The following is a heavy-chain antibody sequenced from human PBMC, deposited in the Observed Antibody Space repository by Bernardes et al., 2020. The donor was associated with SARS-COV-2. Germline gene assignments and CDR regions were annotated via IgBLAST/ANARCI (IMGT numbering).Heavy chain of an antibody. CDR1: GFTFSSYL. V-gene: IGHV3-21*01. Sequence: GGSRRLSCAASGFTFSSYLFSWFRQAPGKGLEWVSSISGIGLYIYYGDSVRGRFTTSRDNARNSVFLQMESLRPEDTAVYYCARDIGGTDWRFGFDVWGPGTMVHVSS. J-gene: IGHJ3*01. CDR2: ISGIGLYI. D-gene: IGHD3-9*01. CDR3: ARDIGGTDWRFGFDV.